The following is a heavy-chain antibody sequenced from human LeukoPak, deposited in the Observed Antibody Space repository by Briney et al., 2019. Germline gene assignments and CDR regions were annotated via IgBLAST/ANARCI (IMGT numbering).Heavy chain of an antibody. V-gene: IGHV6-1*01. CDR2: TYYRSKWHN. CDR1: GDSVSSSSAV. Sequence: SQTLSLTCAVSGDSVSSSSAVWNWIRQSPSRGLEWLGRTYYRSKWHNEYAESVKSRISITSDTSKNQFSLQLNSVTPEDTAEYFCAGTTDYSSFLAFWGQGTLVAVSS. J-gene: IGHJ4*02. D-gene: IGHD4-11*01. CDR3: AGTTDYSSFLAF.